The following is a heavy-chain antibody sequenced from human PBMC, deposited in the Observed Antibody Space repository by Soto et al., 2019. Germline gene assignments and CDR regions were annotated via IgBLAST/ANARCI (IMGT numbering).Heavy chain of an antibody. CDR3: AKDAYYYDSSFWFDP. CDR1: GFTFSSYA. J-gene: IGHJ5*02. V-gene: IGHV3-23*01. CDR2: ISGSGGST. D-gene: IGHD3-22*01. Sequence: GGSLRLSCAASGFTFSSYAMSWVGQAPGKGLEWVSAISGSGGSTYYADSVKGRFTISRDNSKNTLYLQMNSLRAEDTAVYYCAKDAYYYDSSFWFDPWGQGTLVTVSS.